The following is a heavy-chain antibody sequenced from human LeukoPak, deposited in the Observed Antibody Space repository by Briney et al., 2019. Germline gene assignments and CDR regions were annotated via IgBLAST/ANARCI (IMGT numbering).Heavy chain of an antibody. J-gene: IGHJ3*02. Sequence: PGGSLRPSCAASGFTFSNYAMTWVRRAPGKGLEWVSAISSSGGSTFYADSVKGRFTISRDSSNNTLCLQMNGLRAEDTARYYCAKGRSFSTSDAFDIWGQGTMVTVSS. CDR2: ISSSGGST. V-gene: IGHV3-23*01. CDR1: GFTFSNYA. CDR3: AKGRSFSTSDAFDI. D-gene: IGHD2-2*01.